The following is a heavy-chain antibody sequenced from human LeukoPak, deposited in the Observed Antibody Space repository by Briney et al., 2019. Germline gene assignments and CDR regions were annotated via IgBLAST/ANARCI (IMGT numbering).Heavy chain of an antibody. V-gene: IGHV1-2*02. Sequence: ASVKVSCKASGYTFTGYYMHWVRQAPGQGLEWMGWINPNSGGTNYAQKFQGRVTMTRDTSISTAYMELSRLRSDDTAVYCCARMTTVTPYYFDYWGQGTLVTVSS. CDR3: ARMTTVTPYYFDY. J-gene: IGHJ4*02. CDR2: INPNSGGT. CDR1: GYTFTGYY. D-gene: IGHD4-11*01.